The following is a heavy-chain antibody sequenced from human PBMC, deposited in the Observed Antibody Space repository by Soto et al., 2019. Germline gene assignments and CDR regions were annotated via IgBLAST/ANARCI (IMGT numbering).Heavy chain of an antibody. Sequence: QVQLVQSGAEVKKPGASVKVSCKASGYSFTNYDINWVRQATGQGLEWMGWVNPHSGNTGYAQNFQGRVTMTSDTSVSTAYRELTSLRSDDTAVYYCARGGQWLVHGFDYWGQGTLLSVSS. CDR1: GYSFTNYD. V-gene: IGHV1-8*01. CDR2: VNPHSGNT. J-gene: IGHJ4*02. D-gene: IGHD6-19*01. CDR3: ARGGQWLVHGFDY.